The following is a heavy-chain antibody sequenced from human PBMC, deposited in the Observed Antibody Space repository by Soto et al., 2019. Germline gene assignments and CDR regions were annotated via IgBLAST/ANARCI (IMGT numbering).Heavy chain of an antibody. V-gene: IGHV1-8*01. D-gene: IGHD2-2*01. CDR1: GYTFTSYD. J-gene: IGHJ5*02. CDR2: MNPNSGNT. CDR3: ARVAWCYGSTSCYWFDP. Sequence: ASVKVSCKASGYTFTSYDINWVRQATGQGLEWMGWMNPNSGNTGYAQKFQGRVTMTRNTSISTAYMELSSLRSEETAVYYCARVAWCYGSTSCYWFDPWGQGTLVTVSS.